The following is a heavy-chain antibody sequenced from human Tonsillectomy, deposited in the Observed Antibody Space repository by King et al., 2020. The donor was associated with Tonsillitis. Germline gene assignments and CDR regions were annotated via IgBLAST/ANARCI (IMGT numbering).Heavy chain of an antibody. CDR1: GFTFADYA. CDR3: AKDSGGAYSSSWFDY. D-gene: IGHD6-13*01. CDR2: ITWNSGSI. J-gene: IGHJ4*02. Sequence: VQLVESGGGLVQPGRSLRLSCAASGFTFADYAMHWVRQTPGKGLEWVSGITWNSGSISYADSVKGRFTISRDNAKKSLYLEMNSLRAEDTALYYCAKDSGGAYSSSWFDYWGQGTLVTVSS. V-gene: IGHV3-9*01.